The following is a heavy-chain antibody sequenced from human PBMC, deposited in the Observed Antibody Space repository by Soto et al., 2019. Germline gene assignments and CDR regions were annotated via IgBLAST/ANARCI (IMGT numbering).Heavy chain of an antibody. CDR3: VRDHLVVVPAASASGNYYAMDV. Sequence: QVQLVESGGGVVQPGRSLRLSCEASEFTFSSYAMHWVRQAPGKGLEWVAVISYDGGTKYYADSVKGRFTISRDNSKNTLYLQRNSLRVEDAAVYYCVRDHLVVVPAASASGNYYAMDVWGQGTTVTVSS. D-gene: IGHD2-2*01. CDR2: ISYDGGTK. J-gene: IGHJ6*02. CDR1: EFTFSSYA. V-gene: IGHV3-30-3*01.